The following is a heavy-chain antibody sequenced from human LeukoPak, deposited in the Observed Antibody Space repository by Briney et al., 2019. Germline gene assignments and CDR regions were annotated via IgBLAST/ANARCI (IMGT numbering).Heavy chain of an antibody. D-gene: IGHD3-3*01. CDR1: GGSISSGGYY. CDR3: ARDEGLLDQDV. J-gene: IGHJ6*04. Sequence: PSETLSLTCTVSGGSISSGGYYWSWIRQPPGKGLEWIGYIYYSGSTNYNPSLKSRVTISVDTSKNQFSLKLSSVTAADTAVYYCARDEGLLDQDVWGKGTTVTVSS. CDR2: IYYSGST. V-gene: IGHV4-61*08.